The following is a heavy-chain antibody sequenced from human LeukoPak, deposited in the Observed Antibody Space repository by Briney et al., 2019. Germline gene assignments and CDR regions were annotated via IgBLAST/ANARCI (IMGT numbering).Heavy chain of an antibody. V-gene: IGHV3-30*04. D-gene: IGHD5-18*01. CDR1: GFTFSSYA. Sequence: GGSLRLSCAASGFTFSSYAMHWVRQAPGKGLEWVAVISYDGSNKYYADSVKGRFTISRDNSKNTLYLQMNSLRAEDTAVYYCAKALEDTAIGYWGQGTLVTVSS. CDR2: ISYDGSNK. J-gene: IGHJ4*02. CDR3: AKALEDTAIGY.